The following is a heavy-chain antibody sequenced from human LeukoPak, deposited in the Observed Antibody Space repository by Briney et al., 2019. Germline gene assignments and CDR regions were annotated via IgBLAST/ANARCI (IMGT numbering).Heavy chain of an antibody. CDR1: GFTFDDYG. CDR2: INWNGGST. Sequence: AGGSLRLSCAASGFTFDDYGMSWVRHAPGKGREWVCGINWNGGSTGYADSVKGRFTISRDNAKNSLSLQMNSRRAEDTALYHCARGGGSSAFDIWGQGTMVTVSS. CDR3: ARGGGSSAFDI. J-gene: IGHJ3*02. V-gene: IGHV3-20*01. D-gene: IGHD3-16*01.